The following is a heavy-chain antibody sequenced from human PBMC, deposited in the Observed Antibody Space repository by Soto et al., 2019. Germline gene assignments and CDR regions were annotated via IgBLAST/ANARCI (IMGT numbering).Heavy chain of an antibody. Sequence: QVQLVESGGDVVQPGRSLRLSCVDSGFTFSDYAMHWVRQAPGKGLEWVAVISYDGSNKYYADSVKGRFTISRDNAKNTLDLQMYRLRAEDTAVYSCARGSYGDIDYWGQGTLVTVCS. V-gene: IGHV3-30-3*01. J-gene: IGHJ4*02. CDR2: ISYDGSNK. CDR3: ARGSYGDIDY. CDR1: GFTFSDYA. D-gene: IGHD4-17*01.